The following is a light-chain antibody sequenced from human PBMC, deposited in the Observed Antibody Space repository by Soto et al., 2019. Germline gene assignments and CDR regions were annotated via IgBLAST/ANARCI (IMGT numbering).Light chain of an antibody. CDR1: QSINRY. CDR2: SAS. Sequence: DIQMTQSPSSLSASVGDRVTITCRASQSINRYLNWYQHKPGKAPKLLIYSASSLQSGVPSRFSGSGYGKDFTLTISSLQPEDFAPYYGKQSYSTAVTFGGGTKVEIK. V-gene: IGKV1-39*01. J-gene: IGKJ4*01. CDR3: KQSYSTAVT.